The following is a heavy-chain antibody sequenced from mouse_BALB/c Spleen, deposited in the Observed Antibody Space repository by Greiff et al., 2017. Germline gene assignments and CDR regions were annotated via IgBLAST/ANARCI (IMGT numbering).Heavy chain of an antibody. D-gene: IGHD1-1*01. Sequence: EVKLQESGAELVKPGASVKLSCTASGFNIKDTYMHWVKQRPEQGLEWIGRIDPANGNTKYDPKFQGMATITADTSSNTAYLQLSSLTSEDTAVYYCARSRNYGSIYFDYWGQGTTLTVSS. V-gene: IGHV14-3*02. CDR3: ARSRNYGSIYFDY. CDR1: GFNIKDTY. J-gene: IGHJ2*01. CDR2: IDPANGNT.